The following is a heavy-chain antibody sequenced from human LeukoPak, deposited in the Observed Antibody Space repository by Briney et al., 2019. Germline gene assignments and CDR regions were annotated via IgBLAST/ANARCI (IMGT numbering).Heavy chain of an antibody. CDR1: GYTFTGYY. CDR3: ARAVGIAVAGIGY. CDR2: INPNSGGT. Sequence: GASVKVSCKASGYTFTGYYMHWVRQAPGQGLEWMGWINPNSGGTNYAQKFQGRVTMTRDTSISTAYMELSRLRSDDTAVYYCARAVGIAVAGIGYWGQGTLVTVSS. V-gene: IGHV1-2*02. J-gene: IGHJ4*02. D-gene: IGHD6-19*01.